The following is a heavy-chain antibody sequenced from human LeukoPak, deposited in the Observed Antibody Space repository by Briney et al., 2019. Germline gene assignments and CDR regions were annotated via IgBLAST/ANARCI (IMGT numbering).Heavy chain of an antibody. V-gene: IGHV3-74*01. J-gene: IGHJ3*02. CDR2: INTDGSGT. CDR3: ARSVPWQAAFDI. CDR1: RFTFSNYW. Sequence: PGGSLRLSCAASRFTFSNYWMHWVRQAPGKGLVWVSRINTDGSGTTYADSVRGRFTISRDNAKTTLYLQMSSLRVEDTAVYYCARSVPWQAAFDIWGQGTMVTVSS.